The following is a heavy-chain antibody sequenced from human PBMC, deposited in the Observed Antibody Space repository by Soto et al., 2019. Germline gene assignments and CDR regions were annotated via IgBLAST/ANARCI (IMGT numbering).Heavy chain of an antibody. Sequence: TLSLTCTVSGGSISSGGYYWSWIRQHPGKGLEWIGYIYYSGSTYYNPSLKSRVTISVDTSKNQFSLKLSSVTAADTAVYYCARDRPGLQFFDYWGQGTLVTVSS. D-gene: IGHD5-12*01. CDR2: IYYSGST. V-gene: IGHV4-31*03. J-gene: IGHJ4*02. CDR1: GGSISSGGYY. CDR3: ARDRPGLQFFDY.